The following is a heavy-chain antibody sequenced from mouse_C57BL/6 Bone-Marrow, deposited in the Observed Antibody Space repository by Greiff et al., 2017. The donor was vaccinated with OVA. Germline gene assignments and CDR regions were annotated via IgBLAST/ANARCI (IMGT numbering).Heavy chain of an antibody. V-gene: IGHV1-18*01. Sequence: EVKLVESGPELVKPGASVKIPCKASGYTFTDYNMDWVKQSHGKSLEWIGDINPNNGGTIYNQKFKGKATLTVDKSSSTAYMELRSLTSEDTAVYYCARGGVDWYFDVWGTGTTVTVSS. CDR3: ARGGVDWYFDV. CDR2: INPNNGGT. D-gene: IGHD1-1*01. CDR1: GYTFTDYN. J-gene: IGHJ1*03.